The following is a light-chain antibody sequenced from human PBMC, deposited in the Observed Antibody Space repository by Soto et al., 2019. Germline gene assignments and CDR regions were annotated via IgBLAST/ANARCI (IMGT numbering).Light chain of an antibody. CDR3: SSHTSSSTVYV. Sequence: QSVLTQPASVSGSPGQSITISCTGTSSDVGAYKYVSWYQQHPGQAPKLMIHEVSNRPSGVSNRFSGSKSGNTASLTISGLQAEDEADYYCSSHTSSSTVYVFGTGTKLTVL. CDR2: EVS. V-gene: IGLV2-14*01. J-gene: IGLJ1*01. CDR1: SSDVGAYKY.